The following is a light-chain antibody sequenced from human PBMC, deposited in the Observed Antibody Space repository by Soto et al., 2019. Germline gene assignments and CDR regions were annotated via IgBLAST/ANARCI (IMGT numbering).Light chain of an antibody. V-gene: IGKV3-20*01. CDR3: QLYGSSPPWT. J-gene: IGKJ1*01. CDR1: QSVSSSY. CDR2: GAS. Sequence: EIVLTQSPGTLSLSPGERATLSCRASQSVSSSYLAWYQQKPGQAPRLLIYGASSRATGIPDRFSGSGSGRDFTLTISRLEPTDFAVYYCQLYGSSPPWTFGQGTKVEIK.